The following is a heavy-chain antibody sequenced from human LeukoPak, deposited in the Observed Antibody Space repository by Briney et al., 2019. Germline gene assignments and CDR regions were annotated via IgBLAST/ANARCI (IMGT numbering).Heavy chain of an antibody. V-gene: IGHV4-59*01. CDR3: ARGRHYDNTCFNPTYYFDS. CDR1: GASIVGSY. Sequence: PSETLSLTCTVSGASIVGSYGTWIRQSPGEGLQYVGYIYNTVDVNYSPSLKSPVTISIDMSRNQFSLTLNSVTTADTAIYYCARGRHYDNTCFNPTYYFDSWGQGALVTVSS. D-gene: IGHD3-3*01. CDR2: IYNTVDV. J-gene: IGHJ4*02.